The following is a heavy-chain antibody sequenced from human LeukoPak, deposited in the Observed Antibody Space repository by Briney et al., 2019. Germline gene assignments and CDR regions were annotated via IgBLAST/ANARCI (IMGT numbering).Heavy chain of an antibody. Sequence: GGSLRLSCAASKFTFSSYWMSWVRQAPGKGLEWVANIKQDGSVQFYMDSLKGRFSVSRDNAKNSLYLQMNGLRVEDTAVYYCTRRLDDWGQGTPVTVSS. CDR1: KFTFSSYW. CDR2: IKQDGSVQ. V-gene: IGHV3-7*01. J-gene: IGHJ4*02. D-gene: IGHD3-16*01. CDR3: TRRLDD.